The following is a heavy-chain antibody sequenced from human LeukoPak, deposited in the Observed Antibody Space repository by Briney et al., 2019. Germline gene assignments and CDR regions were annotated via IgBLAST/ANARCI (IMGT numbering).Heavy chain of an antibody. CDR3: ARDRSSGCHGDEASDCTRGDYYYGMDV. V-gene: IGHV6-1*01. D-gene: IGHD6-19*01. Sequence: SQTLSLTCTFSGASVSSNSDFWNWIRQSPSRGLEWLGRTYYRSKWYNNYAVSVTSRITINPDTSKYQFSLQLNSVTPEDTAVYYCARDRSSGCHGDEASDCTRGDYYYGMDVWGQGTTVTVSS. CDR2: TYYRSKWYN. J-gene: IGHJ6*02. CDR1: GASVSSNSDF.